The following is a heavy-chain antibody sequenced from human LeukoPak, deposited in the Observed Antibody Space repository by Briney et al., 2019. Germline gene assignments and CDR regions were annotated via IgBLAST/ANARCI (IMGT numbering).Heavy chain of an antibody. D-gene: IGHD4-11*01. CDR1: GFTFSSYG. Sequence: GGSLRLSCAASGFTFSSYGMHWVRQAPGKGLEWVAVISYDGSNKYYADSVKGRFTISRDNSKNTLYLQMNSLRAEDTAVYYCARGPYREYYYYGMDVWGQGTTVTVSS. CDR3: ARGPYREYYYYGMDV. J-gene: IGHJ6*02. CDR2: ISYDGSNK. V-gene: IGHV3-30*03.